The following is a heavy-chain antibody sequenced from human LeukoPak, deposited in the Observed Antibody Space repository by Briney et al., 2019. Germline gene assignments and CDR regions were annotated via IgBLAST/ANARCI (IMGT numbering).Heavy chain of an antibody. J-gene: IGHJ4*02. V-gene: IGHV3-23*01. CDR1: GFTFSSYA. D-gene: IGHD3-9*01. Sequence: PGGSLRLSCAASGFTFSSYAMSWVRQAPGKGLEWVSAISGSGGSTYYADSVKGRFTISRDNSKNTLYLQMNSLRAEDTAVYYCAKEKLRYFDWLYYFDYWGQGTLVTVSS. CDR3: AKEKLRYFDWLYYFDY. CDR2: ISGSGGST.